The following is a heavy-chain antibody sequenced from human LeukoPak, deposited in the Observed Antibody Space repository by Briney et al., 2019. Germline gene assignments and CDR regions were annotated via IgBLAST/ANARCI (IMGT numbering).Heavy chain of an antibody. V-gene: IGHV4-59*08. J-gene: IGHJ4*02. CDR2: IHSSGIT. Sequence: SETLSLTCTLSGGSFTNYYWSWIRQPPGKGLEWIGYIHSSGITYYHPSLKSRVTISIDTSKKQFSLQVSSVTAEDTAVFYCARSSATYHEGFDYWGQGALVTVSS. CDR1: GGSFTNYY. D-gene: IGHD1-14*01. CDR3: ARSSATYHEGFDY.